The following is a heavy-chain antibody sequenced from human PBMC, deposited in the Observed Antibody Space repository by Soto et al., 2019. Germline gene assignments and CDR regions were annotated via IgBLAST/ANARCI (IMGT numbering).Heavy chain of an antibody. J-gene: IGHJ4*02. V-gene: IGHV4-59*01. CDR2: IHHRGGT. CDR3: ARRIVATETFDY. CDR1: GDSIRTLYY. Sequence: SETLSLTCTVSGDSIRTLYYWSWIRQTPGKGLEWIGHIHHRGGTSYNPSLKSRVAISVDTSKNQFSLKVDSVTAADTAVYYCARRIVATETFDYWGQGALVTVSS. D-gene: IGHD5-12*01.